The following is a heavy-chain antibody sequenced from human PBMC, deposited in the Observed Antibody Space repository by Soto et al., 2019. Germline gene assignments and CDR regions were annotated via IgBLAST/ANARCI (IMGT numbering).Heavy chain of an antibody. J-gene: IGHJ4*02. CDR3: AREWVYDSSKKLDY. V-gene: IGHV1-69*12. D-gene: IGHD3-22*01. Sequence: QVQLVQSGAEVKKPGSSVKVSCKASGGTFSSYAISGVRQAPGQGREWMGGIIPIFGTANYAQKFQGRVTITADESTSTAYMELSSLRSEDTDVYYCAREWVYDSSKKLDYWGQGTLVTVSS. CDR1: GGTFSSYA. CDR2: IIPIFGTA.